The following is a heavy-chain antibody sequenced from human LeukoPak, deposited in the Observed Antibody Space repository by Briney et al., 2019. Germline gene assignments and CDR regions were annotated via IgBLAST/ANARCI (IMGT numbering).Heavy chain of an antibody. V-gene: IGHV3-7*03. CDR2: INQDGTDK. D-gene: IGHD2-8*02. CDR3: VTYSTGLYKGLEF. CDR1: GFTFTTYW. J-gene: IGHJ4*02. Sequence: PGGSLRLSCAASGFTFTTYWMSWIRQAPGKGLEWVANINQDGTDKYYVDSVKGRFTFSRDNAQNSLHLQMSSLRVEDTAVYYCVTYSTGLYKGLEFWGQGTQVTVSS.